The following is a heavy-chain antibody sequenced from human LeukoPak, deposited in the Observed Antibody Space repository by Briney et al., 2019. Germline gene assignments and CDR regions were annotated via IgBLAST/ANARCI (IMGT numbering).Heavy chain of an antibody. CDR1: GFSFDDYG. V-gene: IGHV3-9*01. J-gene: IGHJ4*02. Sequence: GGSLRLSCVASGFSFDDYGMHWVRQAPGKGLEWVAGISWNSGATAYADSVKGRFTISRDNAMDSLYLRMNSLRVEDTALYYCAKKGQADDNGKPDWGQGTLVTVSS. CDR2: ISWNSGAT. D-gene: IGHD1-1*01. CDR3: AKKGQADDNGKPD.